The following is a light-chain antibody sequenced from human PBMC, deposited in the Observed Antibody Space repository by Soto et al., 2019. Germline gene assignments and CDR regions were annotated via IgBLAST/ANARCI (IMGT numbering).Light chain of an antibody. CDR2: EVN. CDR1: SSDVGSYNL. CDR3: CSYTSTNTLYV. J-gene: IGLJ1*01. Sequence: QSALTQPASVSGSPGQSITISCTGTSSDVGSYNLVSWYQQHPGKAPKLIIYEVNKRPSGVTNHFSGSKSGNTASLTISGLQAEDEADYYCCSYTSTNTLYVFGTGTKLTVL. V-gene: IGLV2-23*02.